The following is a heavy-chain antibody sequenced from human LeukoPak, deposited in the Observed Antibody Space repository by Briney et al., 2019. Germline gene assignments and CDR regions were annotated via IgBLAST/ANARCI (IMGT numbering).Heavy chain of an antibody. D-gene: IGHD7-27*01. Sequence: TGGSLRLSCEASGFAFSSHGMSWVRQAPGKGLGWVSYISSSSSTIYYADSVKGRFTISRDNAKNSLYLQMNSLRAEDTAVYYCARDELGISYWGQGTLVTVSS. V-gene: IGHV3-48*01. J-gene: IGHJ4*02. CDR2: ISSSSSTI. CDR3: ARDELGISY. CDR1: GFAFSSHG.